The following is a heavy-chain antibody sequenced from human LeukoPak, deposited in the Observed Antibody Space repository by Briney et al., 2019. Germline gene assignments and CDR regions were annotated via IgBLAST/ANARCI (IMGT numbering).Heavy chain of an antibody. CDR2: INSDGSST. D-gene: IGHD5-18*01. CDR1: GFTFSSYW. V-gene: IGHV3-74*01. CDR3: AREGRGYSYGWGYYYYMDV. J-gene: IGHJ6*03. Sequence: PGGSLRLSCAASGFTFSSYWMHWVRQAPGKGLVWVSRINSDGSSTSYADSVKGRFTISRDNAKNTLYLQMNSLRAEDTAVYYCAREGRGYSYGWGYYYYMDVWGKGTTVTVSS.